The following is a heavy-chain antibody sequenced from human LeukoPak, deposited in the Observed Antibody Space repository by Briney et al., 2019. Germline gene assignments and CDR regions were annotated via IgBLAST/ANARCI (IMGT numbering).Heavy chain of an antibody. D-gene: IGHD3-9*01. CDR3: ARAAGDDILTGYYNAPGDY. V-gene: IGHV3-66*01. CDR1: GFTVSSNY. J-gene: IGHJ4*02. Sequence: SGGSLRLSCAASGFTVSSNYMSWVRQAPGKGLEWVSVIYSGGSTYYADSVKGRFTISRDNAKNSLYLQMNSLRAEDTAVYYCARAAGDDILTGYYNAPGDYWGQGTLVTVSS. CDR2: IYSGGST.